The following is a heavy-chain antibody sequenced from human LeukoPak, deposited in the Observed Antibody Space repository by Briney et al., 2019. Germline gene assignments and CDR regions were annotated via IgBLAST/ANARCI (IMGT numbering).Heavy chain of an antibody. V-gene: IGHV4-4*07. D-gene: IGHD2-2*01. J-gene: IGHJ6*03. CDR1: GGSISSYY. Sequence: SETLSLTCTVSGGSISSYYWSWIRQPAGKGLEWIGRIYTSGSTNYNPSLKSRVTMSVDTSKNQFSLKLSSVTAADTAVYYCAREAIVVVPDYYYYMDVWGKGTTVTVSS. CDR2: IYTSGST. CDR3: AREAIVVVPDYYYYMDV.